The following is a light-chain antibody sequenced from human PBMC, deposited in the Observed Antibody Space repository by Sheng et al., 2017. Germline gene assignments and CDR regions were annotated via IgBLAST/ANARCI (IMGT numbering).Light chain of an antibody. Sequence: QSALTQPASVSGSPGQSITISCAGTSTVSWYQQHPGKAPNLMIYEGDKRPSGVSSRFSGSKSDNTASLTISGLQAEDEADYYCSSCAGSTTCVFGGGTRLTVL. CDR1: ST. V-gene: IGLV2-23*01. CDR2: EGD. CDR3: SSCAGSTTCV. J-gene: IGLJ2*01.